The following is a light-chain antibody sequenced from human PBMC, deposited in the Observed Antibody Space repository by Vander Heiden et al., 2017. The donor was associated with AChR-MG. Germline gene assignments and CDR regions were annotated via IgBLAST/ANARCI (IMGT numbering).Light chain of an antibody. CDR3: AAWDDNMRGV. V-gene: IGLV1-47*01. J-gene: IGLJ2*01. CDR2: RNN. Sequence: QSVLTQPPSASGTPGQTVTISWSVSNSNIGTNFAYWYQQCPGTATTLLIYRNNQRPSGVPDRCSGSKSGTSASLAISGLRTEDEAYYYCAAWDDNMRGVCGGGTKLTVL. CDR1: NSNIGTNF.